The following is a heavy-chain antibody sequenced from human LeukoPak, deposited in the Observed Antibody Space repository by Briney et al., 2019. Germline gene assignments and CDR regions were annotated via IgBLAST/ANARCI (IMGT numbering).Heavy chain of an antibody. D-gene: IGHD2-2*01. CDR3: ARGYCSSTSCYGDFDF. CDR1: GYIFTSYW. Sequence: GESLKISCKGSGYIFTSYWVAWVRQMPGKGLEWMGIIFPADSDTRYSPSFQGQVTISVDKSINTAYLQWSSLKASDTAIYYCARGYCSSTSCYGDFDFWGQGTLVTVSS. V-gene: IGHV5-51*01. CDR2: IFPADSDT. J-gene: IGHJ4*02.